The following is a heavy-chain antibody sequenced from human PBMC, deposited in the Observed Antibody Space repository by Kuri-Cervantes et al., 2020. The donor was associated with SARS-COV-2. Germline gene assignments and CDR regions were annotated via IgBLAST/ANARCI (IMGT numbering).Heavy chain of an antibody. V-gene: IGHV1-18*01. J-gene: IGHJ6*03. CDR1: GYTLXSYG. CDR3: ARAALYLRQHYYYMDV. CDR2: ISAXXGNT. D-gene: IGHD2-2*01. Sequence: ASVKVSXKASGYTLXSYGIXWVRQATGQGLXWMXWISAXXGNTNYAQKXQGXVTIXTDESTXXAYMELSSLRSEDTAVYXRARAALYLRQHYYYMDVWGKGTTVTVSS.